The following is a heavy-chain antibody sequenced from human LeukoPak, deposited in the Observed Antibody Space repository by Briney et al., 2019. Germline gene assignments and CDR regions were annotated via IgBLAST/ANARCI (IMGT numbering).Heavy chain of an antibody. CDR1: RYTFTGYY. Sequence: AAVTVSCKASRYTFTGYYMHWVRQAAGQGLEGMGWINPNSGGTNYAQKFQGRVTMTRDTSISTAYMELSRLRSDATAVYYCARVKGLHCGGDCYPYYFDYWGQGTLVTVSS. V-gene: IGHV1-2*02. CDR3: ARVKGLHCGGDCYPYYFDY. J-gene: IGHJ4*02. D-gene: IGHD2-21*02. CDR2: INPNSGGT.